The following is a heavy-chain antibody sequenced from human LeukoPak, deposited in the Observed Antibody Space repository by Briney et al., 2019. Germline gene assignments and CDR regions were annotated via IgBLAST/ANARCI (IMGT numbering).Heavy chain of an antibody. CDR3: ARSAIQMKYYYDSSGYYYFGY. CDR1: GGSISSSSYY. CDR2: IYYSGST. D-gene: IGHD3-22*01. Sequence: SETLSLTCTVSGGSISSSSYYWGWIRQPPGKGLEWIGSIYYSGSTYYSPSLKSRVTISVDTSKNQFSLKLSSVTAADTAVYYCARSAIQMKYYYDSSGYYYFGYWGQGTLVTVSS. J-gene: IGHJ4*02. V-gene: IGHV4-39*01.